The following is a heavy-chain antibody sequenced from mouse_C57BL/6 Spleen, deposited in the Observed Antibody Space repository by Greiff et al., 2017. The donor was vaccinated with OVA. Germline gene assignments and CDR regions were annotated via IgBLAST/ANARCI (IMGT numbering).Heavy chain of an antibody. V-gene: IGHV1-69*01. D-gene: IGHD1-1*01. CDR2: IDPSDSYT. Sequence: QVQLQQPGAELVMPGASVKLSCKASGYTFTSYWMHWVKQRPGQGLEWIGEIDPSDSYTNYNQKFKGKSTLTVDKSSSTAYMQLSSLTSEDSAVYYCARRVGYYAMDDWGQGTSVTVSS. CDR3: ARRVGYYAMDD. J-gene: IGHJ4*01. CDR1: GYTFTSYW.